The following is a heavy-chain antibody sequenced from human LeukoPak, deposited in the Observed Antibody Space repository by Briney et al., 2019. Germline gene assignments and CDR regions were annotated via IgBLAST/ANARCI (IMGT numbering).Heavy chain of an antibody. J-gene: IGHJ4*02. D-gene: IGHD6-13*01. CDR2: IYYSGST. CDR3: ARSVSSSWDFDY. CDR1: GGSFSGYY. V-gene: IGHV4-59*08. Sequence: SETLSLTCAVYGGSFSGYYWSWIRQPPGKGLEWIGYIYYSGSTNYNPSLKSRVTISVDTSKNQFSLKLSSVTAADTAVYYCARSVSSSWDFDYWSQGTLVTVS.